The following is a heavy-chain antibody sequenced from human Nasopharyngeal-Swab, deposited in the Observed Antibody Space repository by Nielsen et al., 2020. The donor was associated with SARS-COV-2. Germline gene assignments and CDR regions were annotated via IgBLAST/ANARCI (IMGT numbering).Heavy chain of an antibody. D-gene: IGHD6-13*01. J-gene: IGHJ4*02. CDR3: ARGAAAAGYYFDY. V-gene: IGHV3-30*03. CDR2: ISYDGSNK. Sequence: SCAASGFTFGSYGMHWVRQAPGKGLEWVAVISYDGSNKYYADSVKGRFTISRDNSKNTLYLQMNSLRAEDTAVYYCARGAAAAGYYFDYWGQGTLVTVSS. CDR1: GFTFGSYG.